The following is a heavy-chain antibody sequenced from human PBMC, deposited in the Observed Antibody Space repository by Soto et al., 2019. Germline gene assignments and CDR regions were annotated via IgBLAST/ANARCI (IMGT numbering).Heavy chain of an antibody. D-gene: IGHD5-18*01. CDR2: IYYSGST. J-gene: IGHJ6*02. V-gene: IGHV4-39*01. CDR3: ARRVDTAMVISFYYYGMDV. Sequence: PSETLSLTCTVSGGSISSSSYYWGWIRQPPGKGLEWIGSIYYSGSTYYNPSLKSRVTISVDTSKNQFSLKRSSVTAADTAVYYCARRVDTAMVISFYYYGMDVWGQVTTVTVSS. CDR1: GGSISSSSYY.